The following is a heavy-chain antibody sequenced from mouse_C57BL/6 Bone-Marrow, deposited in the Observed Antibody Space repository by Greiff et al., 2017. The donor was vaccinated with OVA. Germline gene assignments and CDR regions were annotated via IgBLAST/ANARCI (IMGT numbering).Heavy chain of an antibody. CDR2: SRNKANDYTT. CDR3: ARDADSMVSMDY. Sequence: EVKLMESGGGLVQSGRSLRLSCATSGFTFSDFYMEWVRQAPGKGLEWIAASRNKANDYTTEYRASVKGRFIVSRDTSQSILYLQMNSLRAEDTAIYYCARDADSMVSMDYWGQGTSVTVSS. J-gene: IGHJ4*01. CDR1: GFTFSDFY. V-gene: IGHV7-1*01. D-gene: IGHD1-1*02.